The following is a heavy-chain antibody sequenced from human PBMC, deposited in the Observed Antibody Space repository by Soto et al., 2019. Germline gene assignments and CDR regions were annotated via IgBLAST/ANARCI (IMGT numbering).Heavy chain of an antibody. CDR2: IFPSGST. J-gene: IGHJ4*02. CDR3: ARHRGPAGPNY. Sequence: QLQLQESGPGLVTPSETLSLTCIVSGASISSSGYHWGWIRQPPGKGLEWIGSIFPSGSTYYNPSLHSRVAISEDMSKNQFSLRLSSVTASDTAVYFCARHRGPAGPNYWGQGTLVTVSS. V-gene: IGHV4-39*01. D-gene: IGHD3-10*01. CDR1: GASISSSGYH.